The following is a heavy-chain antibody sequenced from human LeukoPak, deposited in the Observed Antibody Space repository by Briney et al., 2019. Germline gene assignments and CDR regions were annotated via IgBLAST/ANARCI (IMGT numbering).Heavy chain of an antibody. D-gene: IGHD6-13*01. Sequence: QPGGSLRLSCAASGFTFSSYGMHCVRQAPGKGLEWVAVIWYDGSNKYYADSVKGRFTISRDNSKNTLYLQMNSLRAEDTAVYYCARGALSSSWYSVLDYWGQGTLVTVSS. V-gene: IGHV3-33*01. CDR2: IWYDGSNK. CDR1: GFTFSSYG. J-gene: IGHJ4*02. CDR3: ARGALSSSWYSVLDY.